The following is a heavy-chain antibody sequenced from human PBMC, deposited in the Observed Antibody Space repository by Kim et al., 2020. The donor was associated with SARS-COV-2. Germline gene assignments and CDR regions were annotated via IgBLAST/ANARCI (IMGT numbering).Heavy chain of an antibody. V-gene: IGHV1-2*02. Sequence: TNYAQEFQGRVTMTRDTYISTADMELSRLRADDTAVYYCARDGYNSGRDYWGQGTLVTVSS. CDR2: T. J-gene: IGHJ4*02. D-gene: IGHD6-19*01. CDR3: ARDGYNSGRDY.